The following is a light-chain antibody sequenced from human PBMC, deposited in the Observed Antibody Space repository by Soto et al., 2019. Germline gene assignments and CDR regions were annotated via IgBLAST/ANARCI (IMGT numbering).Light chain of an antibody. V-gene: IGLV2-14*01. CDR2: EVS. J-gene: IGLJ1*01. CDR1: SSDVGGYNY. CDR3: SSYTRSSITYV. Sequence: QSLLARPASVSGSPGQSITISCTGTSSDVGGYNYVSWYQQHPGKAPKLMIYEVSNRPSGVSNRFSGSKSGNTASLTISGLQAEDEADYYCSSYTRSSITYVLGNGTKVTVL.